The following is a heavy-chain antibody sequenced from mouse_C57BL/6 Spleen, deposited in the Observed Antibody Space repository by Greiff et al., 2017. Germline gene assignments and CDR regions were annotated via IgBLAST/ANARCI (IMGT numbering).Heavy chain of an antibody. Sequence: QVQLQQSGAELMKPGASVKLSCTATGYTFTGYWIAWVKQRPGHGLEWIGEILPGSGSTNYTEKFKGKVTFTADTSSNTAYMQLSSLTTEDSAIYYCARWGDEGYFDVWGTGTTVTVSS. CDR3: ARWGDEGYFDV. V-gene: IGHV1-9*01. CDR1: GYTFTGYW. J-gene: IGHJ1*03. CDR2: ILPGSGST. D-gene: IGHD3-3*01.